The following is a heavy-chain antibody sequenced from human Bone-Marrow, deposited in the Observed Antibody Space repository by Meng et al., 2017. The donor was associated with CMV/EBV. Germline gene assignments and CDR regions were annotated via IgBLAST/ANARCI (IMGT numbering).Heavy chain of an antibody. CDR3: ATITIFGVDPPSDGMDV. D-gene: IGHD3-3*01. Sequence: SETLSLTCTVPGGSVTSGSHYWSWIRQPPGKGLEWIGYIYHTGSTKYNPSLKSRVTISVDTSKNQLFLKLRSVTAADTAVYYCATITIFGVDPPSDGMDVWGQGTTVTGSS. V-gene: IGHV4-61*01. CDR2: IYHTGST. J-gene: IGHJ6*01. CDR1: GGSVTSGSHY.